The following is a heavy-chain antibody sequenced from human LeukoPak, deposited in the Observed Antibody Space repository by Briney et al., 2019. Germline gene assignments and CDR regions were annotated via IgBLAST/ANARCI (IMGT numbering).Heavy chain of an antibody. D-gene: IGHD6-6*01. CDR2: IYSGGST. CDR1: GFDFRMYA. V-gene: IGHV3-NL1*01. Sequence: GGSLRLSCSASGFDFRMYAMHWVRQAPGKGLEWVSVIYSGGSTYYADSVKGRFTISRDNSKNTLYLQMNSLRAEDTAVYYCARDIGSSSSHFDYWGQGTLVTVSS. J-gene: IGHJ4*02. CDR3: ARDIGSSSSHFDY.